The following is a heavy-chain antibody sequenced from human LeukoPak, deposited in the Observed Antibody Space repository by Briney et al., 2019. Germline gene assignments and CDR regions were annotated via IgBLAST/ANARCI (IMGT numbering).Heavy chain of an antibody. D-gene: IGHD3-22*01. CDR1: GGSISSGSYC. V-gene: IGHV4-61*02. J-gene: IGHJ3*02. CDR3: AREAYYDNSGYQDAFDI. CDR2: IHTSGST. Sequence: SETLSLTCTVSGGSISSGSYCWSWIRQPAGKGLEWIGRIHTSGSTNYNPSLKSRVTMSVDTSKNKFSLKLSSVTAADTAVYYCAREAYYDNSGYQDAFDIRGQGTMVTVSS.